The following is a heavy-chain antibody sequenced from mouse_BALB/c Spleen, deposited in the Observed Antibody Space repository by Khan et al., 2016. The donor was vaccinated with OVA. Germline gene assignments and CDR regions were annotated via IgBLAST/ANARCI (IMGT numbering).Heavy chain of an antibody. Sequence: EVELVESGGGLVKPGGSLKLSCAASGFTFSSSAMSWVRQTPEKRLEWVATISTGGSYTYYSDSVKGRFTISRDNAKNTLYLQMSSLRSEDTAMYYCARQLRLRYFDVWGAGTTVTVSS. CDR2: ISTGGSYT. CDR3: ARQLRLRYFDV. J-gene: IGHJ1*01. CDR1: GFTFSSSA. V-gene: IGHV5-9-3*01. D-gene: IGHD1-2*01.